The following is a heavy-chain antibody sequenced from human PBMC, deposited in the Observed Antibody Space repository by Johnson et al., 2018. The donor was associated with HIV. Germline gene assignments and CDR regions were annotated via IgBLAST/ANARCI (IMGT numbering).Heavy chain of an antibody. J-gene: IGHJ3*02. CDR1: GFDFDDYP. D-gene: IGHD5-12*01. CDR3: AKVRWLRLDNEAFDS. CDR2: IRYDGSIQ. Sequence: QVQLVESGGGSVQPGRSLRLSCSASGFDFDDYPMHWVRQAPGKGLEWVAFIRYDGSIQYYADYVQGRFTISRDNSKNTLYLQMHSLRLEDTAVYYCAKVRWLRLDNEAFDSWGQGTMVTVSS. V-gene: IGHV3-30*02.